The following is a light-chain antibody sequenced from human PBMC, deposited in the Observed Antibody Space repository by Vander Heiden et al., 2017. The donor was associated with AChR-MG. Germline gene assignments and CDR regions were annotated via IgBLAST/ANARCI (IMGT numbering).Light chain of an antibody. Sequence: DVVMTPPPLSLPVTLGQAASISSRSSQRLLHSDGNTYLNWFQQRQGQSPRRLIYKIYNRDSGVSDRCSGRAAGTDFTLKISRVEAEDVGIYYCLQGTRWPYTFGQGTKLEI. V-gene: IGKV2-30*02. J-gene: IGKJ2*01. CDR3: LQGTRWPYT. CDR2: KIY. CDR1: QRLLHSDGNTY.